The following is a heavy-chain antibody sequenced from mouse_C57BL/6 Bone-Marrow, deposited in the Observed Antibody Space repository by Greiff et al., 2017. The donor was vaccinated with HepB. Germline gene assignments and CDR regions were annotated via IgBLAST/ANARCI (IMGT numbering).Heavy chain of an antibody. V-gene: IGHV1-61*01. J-gene: IGHJ4*01. Sequence: QVQLKQPGAELVRPGSSVKLSCKASGYTFTSYWMDWVKQRPGQGLEWIGNIYPSDSETHYNQKFKDKATLTVDKSSSTAYMQLSSLTSEDSAVYYCARSNYGSSYDAMDYWGQGTSVTVSS. CDR1: GYTFTSYW. CDR2: IYPSDSET. D-gene: IGHD1-1*01. CDR3: ARSNYGSSYDAMDY.